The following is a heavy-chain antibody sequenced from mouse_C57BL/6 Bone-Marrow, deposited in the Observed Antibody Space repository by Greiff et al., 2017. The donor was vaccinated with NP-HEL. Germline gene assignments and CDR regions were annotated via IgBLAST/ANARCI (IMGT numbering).Heavy chain of an antibody. D-gene: IGHD2-3*01. CDR2: IYPGSGGT. V-gene: IGHV1-55*01. J-gene: IGHJ3*01. CDR3: AAYDGYYVIWFAY. CDR1: GYTFTSYW. Sequence: QVQLQQPGAELVKPGASVKLSCKASGYTFTSYWITWVKQRPGQGLEWIGDIYPGSGGTNYNEKFKSKATLTVDTSSSTAYMQLSSLTSEDSAVYYCAAYDGYYVIWFAYGGQGTLVTVSA.